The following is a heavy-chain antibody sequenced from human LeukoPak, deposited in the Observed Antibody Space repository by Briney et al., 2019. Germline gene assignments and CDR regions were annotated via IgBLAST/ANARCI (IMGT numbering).Heavy chain of an antibody. Sequence: PGGSLRLSCAASGFTLSSYGMHSVRQAPGKGLGWVASKSFDGSIKYYADSVKGRFTISRDNSKNTLYLQMNSLRADDTAVYYYAREHIWFGELLDDYYYGMEVWRQGTTVTVSS. D-gene: IGHD3-10*01. V-gene: IGHV3-30*03. CDR1: GFTLSSYG. CDR3: AREHIWFGELLDDYYYGMEV. J-gene: IGHJ6*02. CDR2: KSFDGSIK.